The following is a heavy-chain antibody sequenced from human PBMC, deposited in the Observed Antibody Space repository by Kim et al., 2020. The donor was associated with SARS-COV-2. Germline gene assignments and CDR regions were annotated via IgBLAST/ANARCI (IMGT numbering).Heavy chain of an antibody. J-gene: IGHJ4*02. D-gene: IGHD3-22*01. Sequence: KTNYAQKFRGRVTMTTDTSTSTAYLEVRSLRSDETAVYYCARGGYDSGFDYWGQGTLVTVSS. CDR3: ARGGYDSGFDY. V-gene: IGHV1-18*01. CDR2: KT.